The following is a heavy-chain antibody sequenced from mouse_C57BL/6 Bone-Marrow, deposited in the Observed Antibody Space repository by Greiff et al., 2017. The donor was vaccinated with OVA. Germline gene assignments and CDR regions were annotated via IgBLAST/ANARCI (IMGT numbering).Heavy chain of an antibody. Sequence: QVQLQQPGAELVKPGASVKLSCKASGYTFTSYWMQWVKQRPGQGLEWIGEIDPSDSYTNYNQKFKGKATLTVDTSSSTAYMQLSSLTSEDSAVYYCARSNYYCSSHYVDYWGQGTTLTVSS. V-gene: IGHV1-50*01. CDR2: IDPSDSYT. CDR3: ARSNYYCSSHYVDY. J-gene: IGHJ2*01. CDR1: GYTFTSYW. D-gene: IGHD1-1*01.